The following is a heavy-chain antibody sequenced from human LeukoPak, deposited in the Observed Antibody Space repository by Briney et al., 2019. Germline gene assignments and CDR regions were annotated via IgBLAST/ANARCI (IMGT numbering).Heavy chain of an antibody. CDR3: ARVAYYYDSSGYYYYFDY. Sequence: GGSLRLSCAASGFTVSSNYMSWVRQAPGKGLEWVSVIYSGGSTYYADSVKGRFTISRDNSKNTLYLQMNSLRAEDTAVYYCARVAYYYDSSGYYYYFDYWGQGTLVTVSS. D-gene: IGHD3-22*01. CDR1: GFTVSSNY. CDR2: IYSGGST. J-gene: IGHJ4*02. V-gene: IGHV3-53*01.